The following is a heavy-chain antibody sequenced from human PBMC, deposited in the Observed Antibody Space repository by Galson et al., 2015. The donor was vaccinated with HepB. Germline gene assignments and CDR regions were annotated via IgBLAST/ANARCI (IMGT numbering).Heavy chain of an antibody. CDR3: ARTASWAFDF. V-gene: IGHV1-3*01. Sequence: SVKVSCKGSGYTFAKYALHWVRQAPGQRLQWMGWINAGTGNTKYSQKFQGRAIITRDTSATTVYLDLGSLTSEDTAVYFCARTASWAFDFWGQGTLVTVSS. D-gene: IGHD2-2*01. CDR1: GYTFAKYA. J-gene: IGHJ4*02. CDR2: INAGTGNT.